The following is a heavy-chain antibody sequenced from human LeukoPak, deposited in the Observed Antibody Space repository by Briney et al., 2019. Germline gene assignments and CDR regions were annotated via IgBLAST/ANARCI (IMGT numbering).Heavy chain of an antibody. CDR3: AREYYYDSSEFVEYYYYYGMDV. J-gene: IGHJ6*02. Sequence: ASVTVSCTASGYTFTIYDIYWVRQATGQGLEWMGWMNPNSGNTGYAQKFQGRVTMTRNTSISTAYMELSSLRSEDTAVYYCAREYYYDSSEFVEYYYYYGMDVWGQGTTVTVSS. V-gene: IGHV1-8*01. D-gene: IGHD3-22*01. CDR2: MNPNSGNT. CDR1: GYTFTIYD.